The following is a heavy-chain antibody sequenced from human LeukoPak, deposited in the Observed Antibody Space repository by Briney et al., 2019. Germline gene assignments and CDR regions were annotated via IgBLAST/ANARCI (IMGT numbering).Heavy chain of an antibody. CDR3: ARGRPYRITMVRGVIIY. CDR1: GFTFSSYS. CDR2: ISSSSSYI. D-gene: IGHD3-10*01. V-gene: IGHV3-21*01. J-gene: IGHJ4*02. Sequence: GGSLRLSCAASGFTFSSYSMNWVRQAPGKGLEWVSSISSSSSYIYYADSVKGRFTISRDNAKNSLYLQMNSLRAEDTAVYCCARGRPYRITMVRGVIIYWGQGTLVTVSS.